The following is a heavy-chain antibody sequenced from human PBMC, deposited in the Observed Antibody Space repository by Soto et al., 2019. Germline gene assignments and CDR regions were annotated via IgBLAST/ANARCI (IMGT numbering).Heavy chain of an antibody. Sequence: QLQLQESGPGLVKPSETLSLTCTVSDGSISISTYYWIWIRQPPGKGLEWIGSVYYSGDTNYNPSLRSRVTVSSDTSKNQFSLRLSSVTAADTAVYYCAGAHQSTVSPYYYYYLDVWGKGTTVSVSS. CDR2: VYYSGDT. J-gene: IGHJ6*03. CDR1: DGSISISTYY. D-gene: IGHD4-4*01. CDR3: AGAHQSTVSPYYYYYLDV. V-gene: IGHV4-39*01.